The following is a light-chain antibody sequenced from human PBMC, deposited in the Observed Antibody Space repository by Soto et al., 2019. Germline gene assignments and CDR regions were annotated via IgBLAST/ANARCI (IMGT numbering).Light chain of an antibody. CDR1: SSDIGAYDY. CDR2: EVN. CDR3: CSFTTTTTHV. Sequence: QSALTQPASLSGSPGQSITISCTGTSSDIGAYDYVSWFQQHPGKAPKLMISEVNNRPSGGSNRFSGSKSGNTAYLTISGLQVEDEPQYFCCSFTTTTTHVFGTGTKVT. J-gene: IGLJ1*01. V-gene: IGLV2-14*01.